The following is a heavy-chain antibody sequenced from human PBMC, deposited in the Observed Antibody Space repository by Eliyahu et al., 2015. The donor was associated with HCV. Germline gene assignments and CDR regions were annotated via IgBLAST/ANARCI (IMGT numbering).Heavy chain of an antibody. V-gene: IGHV4-59*01. CDR3: ASGGGGIAVTGTGGWFDP. Sequence: QVQLQESGPGLVKPSETLSLTCTVSGGSIPTYYWSWIRQPPGKGLEWIGYIHYSGSTNSNPSLKSRVTISIDTSKNQFSLKLTSVTAADTAMYYCASGGGGIAVTGTGGWFDPWGQGTLVTVSS. J-gene: IGHJ5*02. CDR2: IHYSGST. D-gene: IGHD6-19*01. CDR1: GGSIPTYY.